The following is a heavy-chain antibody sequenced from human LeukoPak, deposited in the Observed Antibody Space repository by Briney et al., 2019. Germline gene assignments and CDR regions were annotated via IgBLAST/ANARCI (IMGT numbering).Heavy chain of an antibody. D-gene: IGHD3/OR15-3a*01. V-gene: IGHV1-18*04. CDR1: GYTFTGYY. Sequence: ASVKVSCKASGYTFTGYYMHWVRQAPGQGLEWMGWISAYNGHTNYGQKLQGRLTMTTDTSTSTAYMELTSLRSDDTAVYYCTRGRGPPSYYFDYWGQGTLVTVSS. CDR3: TRGRGPPSYYFDY. CDR2: ISAYNGHT. J-gene: IGHJ4*02.